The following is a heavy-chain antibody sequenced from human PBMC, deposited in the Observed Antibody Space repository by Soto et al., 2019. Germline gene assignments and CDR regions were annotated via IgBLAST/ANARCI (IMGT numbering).Heavy chain of an antibody. Sequence: GGSLRLSCAASGFTFSSYAMSWVRQAPGKGLEWVSAISGSGGSTYYADSVKGRFTISRDNSKNTLYLQMNSLRAEDTAVYYCAKDLGVTTVAYYYGMDVWGQGTTVTVSS. J-gene: IGHJ6*02. CDR1: GFTFSSYA. D-gene: IGHD4-17*01. V-gene: IGHV3-23*01. CDR3: AKDLGVTTVAYYYGMDV. CDR2: ISGSGGST.